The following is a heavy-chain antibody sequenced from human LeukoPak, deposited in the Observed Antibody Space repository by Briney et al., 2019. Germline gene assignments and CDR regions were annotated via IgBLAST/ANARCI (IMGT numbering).Heavy chain of an antibody. CDR1: GFTFDDYG. CDR3: VRTVSSAGWSDDAFDI. CDR2: INWDGGST. V-gene: IGHV3-20*04. Sequence: GGSLRLSCAASGFTFDDYGMSWARQAPGKGLEGVSGINWDGGSTGYADAVKGRFIISIDNSKIFLYLQMNSLRAEDTALYYCVRTVSSAGWSDDAFDIWGQGTMVTVSS. D-gene: IGHD6-19*01. J-gene: IGHJ3*02.